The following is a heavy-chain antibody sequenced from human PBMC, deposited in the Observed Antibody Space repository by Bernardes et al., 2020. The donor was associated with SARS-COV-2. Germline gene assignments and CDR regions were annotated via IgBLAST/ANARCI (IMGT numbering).Heavy chain of an antibody. D-gene: IGHD3-10*01. V-gene: IGHV4-59*01. CDR2: IYYSGTT. Sequence: SDPLPLTCTVSGGSIGSYYWAWIRQPPGKGLEWIGYIYYSGTTNYNPSLKSRVTISVDRSQNQFSLNLSSVTPADTAVYYCARDLSHLVRRGFDLWGRGTLVTVSS. J-gene: IGHJ2*01. CDR3: ARDLSHLVRRGFDL. CDR1: GGSIGSYY.